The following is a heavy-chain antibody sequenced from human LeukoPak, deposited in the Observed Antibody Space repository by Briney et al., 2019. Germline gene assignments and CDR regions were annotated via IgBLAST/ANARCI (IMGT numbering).Heavy chain of an antibody. D-gene: IGHD1-14*01. J-gene: IGHJ4*02. CDR3: ARDLGRKTGEAVGGFDY. CDR2: IYSGGST. Sequence: QSGGSLRLSCAASGFSVSSNYMSWVRQAPGKGLEWVSVIYSGGSTYYADSVKGRFTISRDNSKNTLYLQMNSLRAEDTAVYYCARDLGRKTGEAVGGFDYWGQGTLVTVSS. V-gene: IGHV3-53*01. CDR1: GFSVSSNY.